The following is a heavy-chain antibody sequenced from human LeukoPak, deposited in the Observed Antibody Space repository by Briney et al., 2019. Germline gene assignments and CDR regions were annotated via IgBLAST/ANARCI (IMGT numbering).Heavy chain of an antibody. CDR1: GYTFTGYY. J-gene: IGHJ6*02. D-gene: IGHD2-15*01. CDR2: INPNSGGT. Sequence: GASVKVSCKASGYTFTGYYMHWVRQAPGQGLEWMGWINPNSGGTDYAQKFQGRVTMTRDTSISTAYMELSRLRSDETAVYYCASPEDRCSGGSCYQPLYYYGMDVWGQGTTVTVSS. V-gene: IGHV1-2*02. CDR3: ASPEDRCSGGSCYQPLYYYGMDV.